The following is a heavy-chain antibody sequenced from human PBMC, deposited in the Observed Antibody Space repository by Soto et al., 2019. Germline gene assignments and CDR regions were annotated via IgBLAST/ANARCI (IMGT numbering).Heavy chain of an antibody. CDR1: GGTFDKFI. D-gene: IGHD3-10*01. CDR3: ARNGTYGSSRSHYSGMDV. J-gene: IGHJ6*02. V-gene: IGHV1-69*13. Sequence: SVKVSCKASGGTFDKFIMNWVRQTPGRGLEWMGGIVPMLGTPTYAEKFKGRVRISATGSATTTYMEVTSLRSEDTAIYYCARNGTYGSSRSHYSGMDVWGQGTTVTV. CDR2: IVPMLGTP.